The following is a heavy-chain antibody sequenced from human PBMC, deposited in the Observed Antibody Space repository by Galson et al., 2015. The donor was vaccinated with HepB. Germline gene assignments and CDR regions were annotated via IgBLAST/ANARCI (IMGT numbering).Heavy chain of an antibody. D-gene: IGHD2/OR15-2a*01. J-gene: IGHJ3*02. CDR1: GFTFSSYG. Sequence: SLRLSCAASGFTFSSYGMHWVRQAPGKGLEWVANIKHDKSEKNYVDSVEGRFTISRDNTKNSLYLQMNSLRAEDTAMYYCARDSYSCKGCAFDIWGQGTMVTVSS. CDR2: IKHDKSEK. CDR3: ARDSYSCKGCAFDI. V-gene: IGHV3-7*03.